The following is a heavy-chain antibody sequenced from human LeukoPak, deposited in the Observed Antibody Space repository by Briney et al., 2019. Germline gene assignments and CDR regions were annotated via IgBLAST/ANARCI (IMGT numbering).Heavy chain of an antibody. V-gene: IGHV3-7*01. D-gene: IGHD3-10*01. CDR3: TGSLN. CDR1: GFIFGSYW. Sequence: GSLRLSCGASGFIFGSYWMSWVRQAPGKGLEWVANINQDGSEKYPLDSVKGRFTISRDNAKNSLYLQMNSLRVDDTAVYYSTGSLNWGQGALVTVSS. CDR2: INQDGSEK. J-gene: IGHJ4*02.